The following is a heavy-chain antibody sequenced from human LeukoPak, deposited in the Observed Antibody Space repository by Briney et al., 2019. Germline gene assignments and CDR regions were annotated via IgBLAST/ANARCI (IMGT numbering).Heavy chain of an antibody. CDR3: ARVPVWSGYLDAFDI. J-gene: IGHJ3*02. CDR2: IYSGGST. V-gene: IGHV3-66*02. Sequence: PGGSLRLSCAASGFTVRSSYMSWVRQAPGKGLEWVSIIYSGGSTYYADSVKGRFTISRDNSKNTLYFQMNSLRAEDTAVYYCARVPVWSGYLDAFDIWGQGTMVTVSS. CDR1: GFTVRSSY. D-gene: IGHD3-3*01.